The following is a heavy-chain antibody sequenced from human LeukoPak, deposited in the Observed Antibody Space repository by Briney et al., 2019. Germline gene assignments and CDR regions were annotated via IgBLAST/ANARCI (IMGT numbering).Heavy chain of an antibody. D-gene: IGHD3-10*01. CDR1: GFTFSDYV. J-gene: IGHJ4*02. CDR3: AKDSSMVRGDYDYFDY. Sequence: GGSLRLSCAASGFTFSDYVMGWVRQAPGKGLEWVSGISDSGGRTYYADSVKGRFTISRDNSKNTLYLQMNSLRAEDTAVYHCAKDSSMVRGDYDYFDYWGQGTLVTVSS. V-gene: IGHV3-23*01. CDR2: ISDSGGRT.